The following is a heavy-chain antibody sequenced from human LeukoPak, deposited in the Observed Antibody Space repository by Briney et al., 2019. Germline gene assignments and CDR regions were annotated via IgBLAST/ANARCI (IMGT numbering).Heavy chain of an antibody. Sequence: SETLSLTCAVYGGSFSGYYWSWIRQPPGKGLEWIGELNHSGSTNYNPSLKSRVTISVDTSKNQFSLKLSSVTAADTAVYYCARGRRSYYGSGTQVGYYYYYYYMDVWGKGTTVTVSS. V-gene: IGHV4-34*01. D-gene: IGHD3-10*01. CDR1: GGSFSGYY. CDR3: ARGRRSYYGSGTQVGYYYYYYYMDV. J-gene: IGHJ6*03. CDR2: LNHSGST.